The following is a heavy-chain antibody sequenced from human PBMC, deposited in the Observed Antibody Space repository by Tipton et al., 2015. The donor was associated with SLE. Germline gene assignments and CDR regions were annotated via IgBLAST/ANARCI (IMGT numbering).Heavy chain of an antibody. Sequence: GSLRLSCAASGFTFSSYSMNWVRQAPGKGLEWVSSISSSSSYIYYADSVKGRFTISRDNAKNSLYLQMNSLRAEDTAVYYCARDTAYSSSSTYFDYWGQGTLVTVSS. D-gene: IGHD6-6*01. CDR3: ARDTAYSSSSTYFDY. CDR1: GFTFSSYS. V-gene: IGHV3-21*01. J-gene: IGHJ4*02. CDR2: ISSSSSYI.